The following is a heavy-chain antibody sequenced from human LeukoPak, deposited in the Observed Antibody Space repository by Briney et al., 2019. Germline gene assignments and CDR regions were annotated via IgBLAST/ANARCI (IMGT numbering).Heavy chain of an antibody. Sequence: GGSLRLSCAASGFTFSSYAMSWVRQSPGKGLEWVSVISGSGGSTYGADSVKGRFTMSRDNSKNTLYLQMNSLRAEDTAVYYCAKDWGAGEGAFDIWGQGTMVTVSS. D-gene: IGHD1-26*01. J-gene: IGHJ3*02. V-gene: IGHV3-23*01. CDR1: GFTFSSYA. CDR3: AKDWGAGEGAFDI. CDR2: ISGSGGST.